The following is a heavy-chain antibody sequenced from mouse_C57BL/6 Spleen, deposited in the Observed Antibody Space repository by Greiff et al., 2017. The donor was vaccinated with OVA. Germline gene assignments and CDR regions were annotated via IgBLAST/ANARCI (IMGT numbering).Heavy chain of an antibody. CDR2: INPNNGGT. Sequence: EVKLQESGPELVKPGASVKMSCKASGYTFTDYNMHWVKQSHGKSLEWIGYINPNNGGTSYNQKFKGKATLTVNKSSSTAYMELRSLTSEDSAVYYCAREGDYDGPWFAYWGQGTLVTVSA. D-gene: IGHD2-4*01. CDR1: GYTFTDYN. V-gene: IGHV1-22*01. CDR3: AREGDYDGPWFAY. J-gene: IGHJ3*01.